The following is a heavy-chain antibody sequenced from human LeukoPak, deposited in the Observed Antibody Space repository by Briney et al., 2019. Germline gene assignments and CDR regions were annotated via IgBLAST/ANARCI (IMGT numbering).Heavy chain of an antibody. D-gene: IGHD1-26*01. CDR1: GYTFTSYG. CDR2: ISAYNGNI. CDR3: ARGGIVGATSHLFDY. Sequence: ASVKVSCKASGYTFTSYGISWVRQAPGQGLEWMGWISAYNGNINYAQKLQGRVTMTTDTSTSTAYMELRSLRSDDTAVYYCARGGIVGATSHLFDYWGQGTLVTVSS. J-gene: IGHJ4*02. V-gene: IGHV1-18*01.